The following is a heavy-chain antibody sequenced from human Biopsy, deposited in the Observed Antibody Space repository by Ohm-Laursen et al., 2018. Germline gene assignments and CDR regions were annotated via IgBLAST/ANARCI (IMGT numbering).Heavy chain of an antibody. D-gene: IGHD2-2*01. Sequence: SVKVSCNPSGYTFTAFSVHWLRQAPGQGLEWMGWINPKSGDTDYPQNFQGRVSMTRDTSISTAYMDLSRLRSDDTAVYYCARGRRHCSGTCSRWYFDLWGRGTLVTVSS. CDR3: ARGRRHCSGTCSRWYFDL. CDR1: GYTFTAFS. CDR2: INPKSGDT. V-gene: IGHV1-2*02. J-gene: IGHJ2*01.